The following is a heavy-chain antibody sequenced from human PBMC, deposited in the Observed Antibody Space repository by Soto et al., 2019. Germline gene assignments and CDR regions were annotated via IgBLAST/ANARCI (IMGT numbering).Heavy chain of an antibody. CDR1: GGSISSYY. CDR3: ARMGAAAGAPHFDY. CDR2: IYYSGST. Sequence: SETLSLTCTVSGGSISSYYWSWIRQPPGKGLEWIGYIYYSGSTNYNPSLKSRVTISVDTSKNQFSLKLSSVTAADTAVYYCARMGAAAGAPHFDYWGQGTLVTVSS. D-gene: IGHD6-13*01. J-gene: IGHJ4*02. V-gene: IGHV4-59*01.